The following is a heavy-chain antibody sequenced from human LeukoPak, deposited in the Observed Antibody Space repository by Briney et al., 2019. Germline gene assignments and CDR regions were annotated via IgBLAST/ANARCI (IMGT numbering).Heavy chain of an antibody. CDR1: GGSFSGYY. D-gene: IGHD5-18*01. CDR3: ARGRRGWIQLWSAYFDY. Sequence: SETLSLTCAVYGGSFSGYYWSWIRQPPGKGLEGIGEINHSGSTNYNPSLKSRVTISVDTSKNQFSLKLSSVTAADTAVYYCARGRRGWIQLWSAYFDYWGQGTLVTVSS. J-gene: IGHJ4*02. CDR2: INHSGST. V-gene: IGHV4-34*01.